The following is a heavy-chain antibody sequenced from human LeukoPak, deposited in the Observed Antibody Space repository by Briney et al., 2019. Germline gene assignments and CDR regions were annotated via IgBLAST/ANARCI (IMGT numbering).Heavy chain of an antibody. Sequence: GGSLRLSCAASGFTFDDYAMHWVRQAPGKGLEWVSGMIWNSGSIGYADSVKGRFTISRDNAKNSLYLQMNSLRAEDTALYYCAQGLSGHYYDSSGYYQHWGQGTLVTVSS. J-gene: IGHJ1*01. V-gene: IGHV3-9*01. CDR3: AQGLSGHYYDSSGYYQH. CDR1: GFTFDDYA. CDR2: MIWNSGSI. D-gene: IGHD3-22*01.